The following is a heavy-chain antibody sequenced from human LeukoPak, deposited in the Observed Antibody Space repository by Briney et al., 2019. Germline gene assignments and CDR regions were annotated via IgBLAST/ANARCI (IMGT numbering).Heavy chain of an antibody. CDR2: IYDSGST. Sequence: SETLSLTCTVSGGSIRSSYYYWGWIRQPPGKGLEWIGSIYDSGSTYYNPSLKSRVTISVDRSKNQFSLKLSSVTAADTAVYYCARVGIAAAGKGRNYLTYYFDYWGQGTLVTVSS. D-gene: IGHD6-13*01. J-gene: IGHJ4*02. CDR1: GGSIRSSYYY. CDR3: ARVGIAAAGKGRNYLTYYFDY. V-gene: IGHV4-39*07.